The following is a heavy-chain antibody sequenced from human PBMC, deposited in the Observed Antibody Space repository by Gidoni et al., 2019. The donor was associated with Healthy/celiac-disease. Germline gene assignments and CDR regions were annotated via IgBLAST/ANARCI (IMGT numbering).Heavy chain of an antibody. CDR3: ARERWGLARGWDYDNGMDV. J-gene: IGHJ6*02. CDR2: IYYSGST. V-gene: IGHV4-59*01. CDR1: AGPISSYY. Sequence: QVQLQESGPGLVKPSETLSLTCTASAGPISSYYGRWIRQPPGKGLEWIGYIYYSGSTNENPSQKSRVTISVDTSKNQFSLKLSSVTAADTAGYYGARERWGLARGWDYDNGMDVWGQGTTVTVSS. D-gene: IGHD1-26*01.